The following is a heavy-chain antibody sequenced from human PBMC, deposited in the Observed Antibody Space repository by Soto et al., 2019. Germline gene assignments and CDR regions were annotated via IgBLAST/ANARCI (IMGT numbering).Heavy chain of an antibody. V-gene: IGHV3-30-3*01. Sequence: QVQLVESGGGVVQPGRSLRLSCAASGFTFSSYAMHWVRQAPGKGLEWVAVISYDGNNKYYADSVKGRFTISRGNSKNTLYLQMNSLRAEDTAVYYCARAGCDGGSCYTLVGLRYGMDVWGQGTTVTVSS. J-gene: IGHJ6*02. CDR1: GFTFSSYA. CDR2: ISYDGNNK. D-gene: IGHD2-15*01. CDR3: ARAGCDGGSCYTLVGLRYGMDV.